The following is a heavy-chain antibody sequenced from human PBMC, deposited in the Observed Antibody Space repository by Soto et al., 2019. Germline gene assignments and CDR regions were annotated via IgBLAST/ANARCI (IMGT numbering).Heavy chain of an antibody. CDR1: GYTFTSYG. D-gene: IGHD3-10*01. J-gene: IGHJ3*02. CDR2: ISAYNGNT. V-gene: IGHV1-18*01. Sequence: ASSEVSCKASGYTFTSYGISWVRQAPGQGLEWMGWISAYNGNTNYAQKLQGRVTMTTDTSTSTAYMELRSLRSDDTAVYYCARDRLLGSALATDAFDIWGKGKMVTVSS. CDR3: ARDRLLGSALATDAFDI.